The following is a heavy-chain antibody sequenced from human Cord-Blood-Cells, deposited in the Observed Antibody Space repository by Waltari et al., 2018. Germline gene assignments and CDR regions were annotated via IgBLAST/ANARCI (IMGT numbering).Heavy chain of an antibody. V-gene: IGHV2-5*02. J-gene: IGHJ5*02. CDR3: AHSTTGNNWFDP. D-gene: IGHD1-1*01. CDR1: GSSLSTSGVG. Sequence: QITLKESGPTLVKPTQTLTLTCTLSGSSLSTSGVGVGWIRQHPGKALEWLALIYWDDDKRYSPSLKSRLTITKDTSKNQVVLTMTNMDPVDTATYYCAHSTTGNNWFDPWGQGTLVTVSS. CDR2: IYWDDDK.